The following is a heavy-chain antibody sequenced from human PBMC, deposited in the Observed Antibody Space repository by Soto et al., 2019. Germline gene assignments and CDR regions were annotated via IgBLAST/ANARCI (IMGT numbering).Heavy chain of an antibody. CDR3: TIGLSSSPTWGYSYYGMDV. V-gene: IGHV3-15*07. D-gene: IGHD6-13*01. CDR1: GFTFSNAW. CDR2: IKSKTDGGTT. Sequence: GGSLRLSCAASGFTFSNAWLNWLRQAQGKGLEWVGRIKSKTDGGTTDYAAPVKGRFTISSDDSKNTLYLQIKRLKTADTAVYYCTIGLSSSPTWGYSYYGMDVWGQATTVTVCS. J-gene: IGHJ6*02.